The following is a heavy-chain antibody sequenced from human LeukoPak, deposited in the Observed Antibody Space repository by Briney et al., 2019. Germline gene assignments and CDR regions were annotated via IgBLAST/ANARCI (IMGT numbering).Heavy chain of an antibody. Sequence: GGSLRLSCSASGFTFSSYAMHWVRQAPGKGLDYVSAVSSNGGSTDYADSVKGRFTISRDNSKNSLYLRMNSLRAEDTALYYCARGGSTGWYSFDYWGQGTLVTVSS. CDR3: ARGGSTGWYSFDY. V-gene: IGHV3-64*04. CDR1: GFTFSSYA. J-gene: IGHJ4*02. CDR2: VSSNGGST. D-gene: IGHD6-19*01.